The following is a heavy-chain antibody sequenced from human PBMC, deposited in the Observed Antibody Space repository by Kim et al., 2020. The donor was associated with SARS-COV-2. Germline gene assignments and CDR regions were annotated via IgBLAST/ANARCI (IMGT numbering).Heavy chain of an antibody. V-gene: IGHV4-59*08. CDR1: GGSISTYH. CDR3: ARHGDEYGWGYFDP. J-gene: IGHJ5*02. CDR2: VSYSGST. D-gene: IGHD3-10*01. Sequence: SETRSLTCTVSGGSISTYHWTWIRQPPGKGLEWIGYVSYSGSTNYNPSLKSRVTISIDTSRNQFFLNLCSVTAADTAVYYCARHGDEYGWGYFDPWGQGT.